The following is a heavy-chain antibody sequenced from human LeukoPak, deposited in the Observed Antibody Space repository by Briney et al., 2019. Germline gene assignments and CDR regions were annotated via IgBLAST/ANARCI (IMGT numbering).Heavy chain of an antibody. J-gene: IGHJ4*02. CDR2: ICYSGST. V-gene: IGHV4-30-4*08. Sequence: SQTLSLTCTVSGGSISSGDYYWSWIRQPQGKGLEWIGYICYSGSTYYNPSLKSRVTISVDTSKNQFSLKLSSVTAADTAVYYCARCSVDFQGLFDYWGQGTLVTVSS. D-gene: IGHD4-23*01. CDR1: GGSISSGDYY. CDR3: ARCSVDFQGLFDY.